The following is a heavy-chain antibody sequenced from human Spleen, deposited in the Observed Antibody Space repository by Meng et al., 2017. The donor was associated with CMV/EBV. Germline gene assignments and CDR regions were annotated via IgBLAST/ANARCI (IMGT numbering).Heavy chain of an antibody. J-gene: IGHJ5*02. D-gene: IGHD4-17*01. CDR3: ARGHDYGDSRGFGP. CDR2: INVNNGVT. Sequence: GYSLIGYYMHWVRQAPGQGLEWMGRINVNNGVTNFVQKFQGRVTVTRDTSIGAVYMELSSLKSNDTAVYFCARGHDYGDSRGFGPWGQGTLVTVSS. V-gene: IGHV1-2*06. CDR1: GYSLIGYY.